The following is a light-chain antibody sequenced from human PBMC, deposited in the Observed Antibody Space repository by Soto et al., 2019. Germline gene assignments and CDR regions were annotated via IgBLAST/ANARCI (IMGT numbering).Light chain of an antibody. V-gene: IGLV2-14*01. Sequence: QSALTQPASVSGSPGQSITISCTGTSSDVGGYDFVSWYQQHPGKAPKVMIYDVSNRPSGVSNRFSGSKSGNTASLTISGLQAEDEADYYCCSYTSSDTYVFGPGTKLTVL. J-gene: IGLJ1*01. CDR3: CSYTSSDTYV. CDR1: SSDVGGYDF. CDR2: DVS.